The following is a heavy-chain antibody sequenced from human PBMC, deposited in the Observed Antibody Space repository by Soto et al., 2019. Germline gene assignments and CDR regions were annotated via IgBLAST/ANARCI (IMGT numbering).Heavy chain of an antibody. Sequence: GGSLRLSCAASGFTFSSYAMHWVRQAPGKGLEWVAVISYDGSNKYYADSVKGRFTISRDNSKNTLYLQMNSLRAEDTAIFYCAKILYSSAWSFYYYMDVWGKGTTVTVSS. V-gene: IGHV3-30-3*02. CDR2: ISYDGSNK. CDR3: AKILYSSAWSFYYYMDV. CDR1: GFTFSSYA. D-gene: IGHD6-13*01. J-gene: IGHJ6*03.